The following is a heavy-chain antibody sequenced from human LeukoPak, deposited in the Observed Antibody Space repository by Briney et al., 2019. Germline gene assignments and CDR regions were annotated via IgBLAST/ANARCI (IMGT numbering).Heavy chain of an antibody. CDR2: ISSSGRTI. J-gene: IGHJ4*02. Sequence: GGSLRLSCAASGFTFSSYSMNWVRQAPGKGLEWVSYISSSGRTIYYADSVRGRFTISKDNSKNTLYLQMNSLRAEDTAVYYCARIWKLGKYGDYEAIDYWGQGTLVTVSS. CDR3: ARIWKLGKYGDYEAIDY. CDR1: GFTFSSYS. V-gene: IGHV3-48*01. D-gene: IGHD4-17*01.